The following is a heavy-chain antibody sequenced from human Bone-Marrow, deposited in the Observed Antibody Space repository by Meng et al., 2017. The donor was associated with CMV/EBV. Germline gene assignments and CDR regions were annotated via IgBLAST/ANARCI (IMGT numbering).Heavy chain of an antibody. D-gene: IGHD3-9*01. J-gene: IGHJ4*02. CDR1: GSISVGGYY. CDR2: IYYSGST. Sequence: GSISVGGYYWSWIRQHPGKGLEWIGYIYYSGSTYYNPSLKSRVTISVDTSKNQFSLKLSSVTAADTAVYYCARGGHYDILTGYPDYWGQGTLVTVSS. CDR3: ARGGHYDILTGYPDY. V-gene: IGHV4-31*02.